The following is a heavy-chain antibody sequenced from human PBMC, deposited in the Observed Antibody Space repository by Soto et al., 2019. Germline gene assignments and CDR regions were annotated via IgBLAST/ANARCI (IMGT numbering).Heavy chain of an antibody. CDR2: IIPILGIA. V-gene: IGHV1-69*02. J-gene: IGHJ6*03. CDR3: ARGKEDYYMDV. Sequence: SVKVSCKASGGTFSSYTISWVRQAPGQGLEWMGRIIPILGIANYTQKFQGRVTITADKSTSTAYMELSSLRSEDTAVYYCARGKEDYYMDVWGKGTTVTVSS. CDR1: GGTFSSYT.